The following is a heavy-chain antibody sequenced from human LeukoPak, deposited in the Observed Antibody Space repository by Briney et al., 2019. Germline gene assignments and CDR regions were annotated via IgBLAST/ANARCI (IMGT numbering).Heavy chain of an antibody. CDR3: ARASRFIVVPAFGYYYMDV. Sequence: PGGSLRLSCAASGFTFSSYSMNWVRQAPGKGLEWVSYISSSSSTIYYADSVKGRFTISRDNAKNSLYLQMNSLRAEDTAVYYCARASRFIVVPAFGYYYMDVWGKGTTVTVSS. CDR2: ISSSSSTI. V-gene: IGHV3-48*01. CDR1: GFTFSSYS. J-gene: IGHJ6*03. D-gene: IGHD2-2*01.